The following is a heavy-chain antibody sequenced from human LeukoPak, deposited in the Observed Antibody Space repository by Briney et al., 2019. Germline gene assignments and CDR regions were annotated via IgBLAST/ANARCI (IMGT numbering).Heavy chain of an antibody. CDR3: ARDYSDSRVADVFFEY. D-gene: IGHD2-15*01. CDR1: GLTYSHYA. Sequence: GGSLTLSCAPSGLTYSHYAVSCSRQAPRRGLEWVKDITSGFTPHYAHSVKGVFTVSRDNSKNTFHLQLNSLRAEDTAIYYCARDYSDSRVADVFFEYWGQGTLGTVSS. CDR2: ITSGFTP. J-gene: IGHJ4*02. V-gene: IGHV3-23*01.